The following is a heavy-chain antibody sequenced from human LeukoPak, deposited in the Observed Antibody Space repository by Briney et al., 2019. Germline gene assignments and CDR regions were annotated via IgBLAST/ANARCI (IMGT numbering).Heavy chain of an antibody. V-gene: IGHV3-48*04. J-gene: IGHJ4*02. Sequence: PGGSLGLSCAASGFTFSSYSMNWVRQAPGKGLEWVSYISSSSSTIYYADSVKGRFTISRDNAKNSLYLQMNSLRAEDTAVYYCARCYYDSSGCYYFDYWGQGTLVTVSS. D-gene: IGHD3-22*01. CDR1: GFTFSSYS. CDR3: ARCYYDSSGCYYFDY. CDR2: ISSSSSTI.